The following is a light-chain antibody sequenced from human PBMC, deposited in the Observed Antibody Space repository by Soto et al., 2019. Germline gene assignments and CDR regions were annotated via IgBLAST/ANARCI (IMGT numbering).Light chain of an antibody. CDR2: EVT. CDR1: RNDVGSYNY. J-gene: IGLJ2*01. Sequence: QSVLTQPASVSGSPGQSITISCTGSRNDVGSYNYVSWYRQHPGKSPKLMIYEVTNRPSGVSNRFSGSKSGNTASLTISGLQAEDEAIYYCSSYTSSNALDVVFGGGTKVTVL. V-gene: IGLV2-14*01. CDR3: SSYTSSNALDVV.